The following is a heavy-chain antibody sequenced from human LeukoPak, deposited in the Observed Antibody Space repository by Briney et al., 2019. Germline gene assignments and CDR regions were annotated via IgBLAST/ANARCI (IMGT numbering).Heavy chain of an antibody. CDR2: ISYGGSNK. CDR3: AKDQRYFDWSNFDY. V-gene: IGHV3-30*18. CDR1: GFTFSSYG. J-gene: IGHJ4*02. D-gene: IGHD3-9*01. Sequence: GGSLRLSCAASGFTFSSYGMHWVRQAPGKGLEWVAVISYGGSNKYYADSVKGRFTISRDNSKNTLYLQMNSLRAEDTAVYYCAKDQRYFDWSNFDYWGQGTLVTVSS.